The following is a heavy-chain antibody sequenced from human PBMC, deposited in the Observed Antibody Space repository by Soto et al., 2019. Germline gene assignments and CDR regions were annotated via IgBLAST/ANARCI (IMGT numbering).Heavy chain of an antibody. CDR1: GFTFSSYA. CDR2: ISAGAGST. Sequence: DVQLLESGGGLVQPGGSLRLSCAASGFTFSSYAMSWVRQAPGKGLEWVSVISAGAGSTYYADSVKGRFTNSRDNSKNTLYLQMNSLRAEDTAVYYCAKDGGIAARLADNWGQGTLVTVSS. CDR3: AKDGGIAARLADN. V-gene: IGHV3-23*01. J-gene: IGHJ4*02. D-gene: IGHD6-6*01.